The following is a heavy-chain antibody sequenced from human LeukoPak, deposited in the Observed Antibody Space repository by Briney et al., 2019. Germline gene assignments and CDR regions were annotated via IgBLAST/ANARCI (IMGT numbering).Heavy chain of an antibody. D-gene: IGHD3-10*01. J-gene: IGHJ4*02. V-gene: IGHV4-39*01. CDR1: GGSISSSSYH. Sequence: SETLSLTCGVSGGSISSSSYHWDWIRQSPGKGLEWIGDIYYSGDTHYKPSLKSRLTISVDTSKNQFSLRLSSVTAADTAVYYCARTISIRSDTWGDIKYFDYWGQGTLVTVSS. CDR2: IYYSGDT. CDR3: ARTISIRSDTWGDIKYFDY.